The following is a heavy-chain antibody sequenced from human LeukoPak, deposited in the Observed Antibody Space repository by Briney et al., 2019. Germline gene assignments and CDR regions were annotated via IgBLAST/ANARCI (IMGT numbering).Heavy chain of an antibody. CDR2: ISSRSNYI. CDR1: GFTFSSYN. V-gene: IGHV3-21*01. CDR3: ARGGAVAGLY. J-gene: IGHJ4*02. Sequence: GGSLRLSCAASGFTFSSYNMNWVRQAPGKGLEWVSSISSRSNYIYLADSLKGRFTISRDNAKNSLYLQMNSLRGEDTAVYYCARGGAVAGLYWGQGTLVTVSS. D-gene: IGHD6-19*01.